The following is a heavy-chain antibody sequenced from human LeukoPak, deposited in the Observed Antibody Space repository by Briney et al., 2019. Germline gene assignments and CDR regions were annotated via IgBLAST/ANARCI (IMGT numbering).Heavy chain of an antibody. CDR1: GFTFSSYW. CDR3: ARFSWYGYYFDY. V-gene: IGHV3-48*04. J-gene: IGHJ4*02. CDR2: ISSSGSTI. D-gene: IGHD6-13*01. Sequence: GGSLRLSCAASGFTFSSYWMSWVRQAPGKGLEWVSYISSSGSTIYYADSVKGRFTISRDNAKNSLYLQMNSLRAEDTAVYYCARFSWYGYYFDYWGQGTLVTVSS.